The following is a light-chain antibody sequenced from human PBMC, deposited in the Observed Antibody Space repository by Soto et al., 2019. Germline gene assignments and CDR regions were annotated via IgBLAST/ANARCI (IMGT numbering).Light chain of an antibody. CDR3: QQYNNWPPAWT. CDR1: QSVGSN. V-gene: IGKV3-15*01. Sequence: EVVMTQSPATLSVSPGERATLSCRASQSVGSNFAWYQQKPGQAPRLLIYGASTRATDIPGRFSGSGSGTEFTLTISSLQSEDFAVYYCQQYNNWPPAWTFGQGTKVDIK. CDR2: GAS. J-gene: IGKJ1*01.